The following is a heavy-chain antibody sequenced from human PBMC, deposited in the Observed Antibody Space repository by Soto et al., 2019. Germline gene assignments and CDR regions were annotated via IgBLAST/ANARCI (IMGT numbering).Heavy chain of an antibody. CDR1: GFPFERYG. J-gene: IGHJ3*01. CDR3: AKGRIAVAAGAFDS. V-gene: IGHV3-33*03. D-gene: IGHD6-19*01. CDR2: MWYDGSNT. Sequence: QVHLAESGGGVVQPGTSLRLSCATSGFPFERYGMHWVRQAPGKGLEWVAAMWYDGSNTYYGESVKGRFLISRDNSKNTVYLEMNSLRVEDTGVYFCAKGRIAVAAGAFDSWGPGTRVTVSS.